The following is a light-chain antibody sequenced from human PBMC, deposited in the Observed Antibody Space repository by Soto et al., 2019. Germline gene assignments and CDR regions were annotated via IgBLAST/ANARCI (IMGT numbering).Light chain of an antibody. CDR3: QQYDSSLWT. V-gene: IGKV3-20*01. CDR1: QSLASTY. CDR2: GAS. J-gene: IGKJ1*01. Sequence: EIVLTQSPGTLSLSPGERATLSCRANQSLASTYLAWYQQKPGQAPRLLIYGASSRATGIPDRFSGSASGTDFTLIINRLEPEDFAVYYCQQYDSSLWTFGQGTKVEIK.